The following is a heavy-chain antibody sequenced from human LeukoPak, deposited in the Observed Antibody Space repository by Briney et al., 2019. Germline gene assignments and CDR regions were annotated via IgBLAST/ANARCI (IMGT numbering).Heavy chain of an antibody. J-gene: IGHJ4*02. CDR3: ARERSSGSYFSY. CDR1: GYTFTGYY. Sequence: ASVKVSCKASGYTFTGYYMHRVRQAPGQGLEWMGWINPNSGGSNYAQKFQGRVTMTRDTSISSAYMELSRLRSDDTAVYYCARERSSGSYFSYWGQGTLVTVSS. CDR2: INPNSGGS. V-gene: IGHV1-2*02. D-gene: IGHD1-26*01.